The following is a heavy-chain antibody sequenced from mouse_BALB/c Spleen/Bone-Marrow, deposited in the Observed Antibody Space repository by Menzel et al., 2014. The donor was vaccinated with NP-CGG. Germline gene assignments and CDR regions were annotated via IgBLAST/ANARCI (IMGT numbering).Heavy chain of an antibody. Sequence: QVQLQQPGVEFVKPGASVKLSCKASGYTFTSYWMHWVKQRPGQGLEWIGEIDPSDSYTKYNQNFKGKATLTVDKSSSTASIQPSSLTSEDSAVYYFARTYYDYDWFAYWGQGTLVTVSA. CDR3: ARTYYDYDWFAY. J-gene: IGHJ3*01. CDR2: IDPSDSYT. CDR1: GYTFTSYW. V-gene: IGHV1-69*02. D-gene: IGHD2-4*01.